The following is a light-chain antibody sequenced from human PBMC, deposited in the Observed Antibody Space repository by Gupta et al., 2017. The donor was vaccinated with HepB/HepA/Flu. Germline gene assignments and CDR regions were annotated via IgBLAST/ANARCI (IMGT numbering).Light chain of an antibody. Sequence: QSALTQPASVSVSPGPSITISCSGTTSDIGAWVYVSWYQQHPGKAPKLMISDVTNRPSGVSNRFSGSKSGNTASLTISGLQADDEADYYCSSYTNSGTLVFGGGTKLTVL. V-gene: IGLV2-14*03. CDR3: SSYTNSGTLV. CDR2: DVT. J-gene: IGLJ3*02. CDR1: TSDIGAWVY.